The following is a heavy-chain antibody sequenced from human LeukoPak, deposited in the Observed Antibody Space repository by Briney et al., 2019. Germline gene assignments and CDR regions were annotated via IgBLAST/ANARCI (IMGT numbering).Heavy chain of an antibody. J-gene: IGHJ5*02. CDR1: GFTVSDNY. CDR2: IWYDGSNK. CDR3: ARDNGNWFDP. Sequence: GSLRLSCAASGFTVSDNYLSWVRQAPGKGLEWVAVIWYDGSNKYYADSVKGRFTISRDNSKNTLYLQMNSLRAEDTAVYYCARDNGNWFDPWGQGTLVTVSS. V-gene: IGHV3-33*08.